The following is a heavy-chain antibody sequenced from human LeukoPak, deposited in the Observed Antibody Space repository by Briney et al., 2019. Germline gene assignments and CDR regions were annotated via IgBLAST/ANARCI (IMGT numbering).Heavy chain of an antibody. CDR2: INQDGSER. D-gene: IGHD2-15*01. Sequence: GGSLRLSCAASGFTFRSYWMSWVCQAPGKGLEWVANINQDGSERYYVDSVKGRFTISRDNAKKSVYVQMNSLRAEDTAVYYCARDGGPFDSWGQGTLVTVSA. V-gene: IGHV3-7*03. J-gene: IGHJ4*02. CDR1: GFTFRSYW. CDR3: ARDGGPFDS.